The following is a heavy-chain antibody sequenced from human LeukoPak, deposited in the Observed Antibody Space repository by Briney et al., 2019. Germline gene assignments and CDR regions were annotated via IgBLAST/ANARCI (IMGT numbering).Heavy chain of an antibody. Sequence: PSETLSLTCTVSGGSISSYYWSWIRQPPGKGLEWIGYIYYSGSTNYNPSLKSRVTISVDTSKNQFSLKLSSVTAADTAVYYCASRIAAAEVAPFDYWGQGTWSPSPQ. D-gene: IGHD6-13*01. CDR2: IYYSGST. J-gene: IGHJ4*02. CDR1: GGSISSYY. CDR3: ASRIAAAEVAPFDY. V-gene: IGHV4-59*01.